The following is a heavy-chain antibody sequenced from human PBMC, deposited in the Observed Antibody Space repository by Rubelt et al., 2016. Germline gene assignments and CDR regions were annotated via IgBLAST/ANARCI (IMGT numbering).Heavy chain of an antibody. Sequence: RSLRLSCAASGFTFSDYAMHWVRQAPGKGLEWVAVISFDGSNEYYADSVKGRFTISRDNSKNTVYLQMNSLRAEDTAVYYCARDFQLGWEGYHFDYWGQGTLVTVSS. J-gene: IGHJ4*02. V-gene: IGHV3-30*04. CDR1: GFTFSDYA. CDR3: ARDFQLGWEGYHFDY. D-gene: IGHD7-27*01. CDR2: ISFDGSNE.